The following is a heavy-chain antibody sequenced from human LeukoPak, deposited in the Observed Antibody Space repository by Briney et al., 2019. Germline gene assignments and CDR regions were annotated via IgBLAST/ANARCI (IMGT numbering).Heavy chain of an antibody. V-gene: IGHV3-33*01. CDR1: GFTFSNYG. J-gene: IGHJ4*02. CDR3: ARDLREGYFDY. D-gene: IGHD5-24*01. Sequence: PGGSLRLSCAASGFTFSNYGMHWVRQAPGKGLEWVAVIWYDGSNKYYADSVKGRFTISRDNSKNTLYLQMNSLRAEDTAVYYCARDLREGYFDYWGQGTLVTVSS. CDR2: IWYDGSNK.